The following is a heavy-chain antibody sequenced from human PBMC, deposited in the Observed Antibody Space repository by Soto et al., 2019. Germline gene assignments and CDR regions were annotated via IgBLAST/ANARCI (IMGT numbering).Heavy chain of an antibody. V-gene: IGHV3-11*06. D-gene: IGHD3-22*01. CDR3: SGGLLPEN. J-gene: IGHJ4*02. CDR1: ALIFSDYY. CDR2: ISSSSSYT. Sequence: PWRSLRLSCAVSALIFSDYYTSWTRPAPGKGLEWVSYISSSSSYTNYADFVKGRFTISRDNAKNSVYLQMNSLRAEVTAVDYCSGGLLPENWGQGTLVTVSS.